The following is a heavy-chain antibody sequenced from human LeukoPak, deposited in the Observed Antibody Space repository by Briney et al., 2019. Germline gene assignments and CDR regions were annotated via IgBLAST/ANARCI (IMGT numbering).Heavy chain of an antibody. CDR2: ISGSGGST. V-gene: IGHV3-23*01. J-gene: IGHJ4*02. D-gene: IGHD3-10*01. Sequence: GGSLRLSCAASGFTFSSYAMSWVRQAPGNGLEWVSAISGSGGSTYYADSVKGRFTISRDNSKNTLYLQMNSLRAEDTAVYYCAKDRLLWFGELLSPYFDYWGQGTLVTVSS. CDR1: GFTFSSYA. CDR3: AKDRLLWFGELLSPYFDY.